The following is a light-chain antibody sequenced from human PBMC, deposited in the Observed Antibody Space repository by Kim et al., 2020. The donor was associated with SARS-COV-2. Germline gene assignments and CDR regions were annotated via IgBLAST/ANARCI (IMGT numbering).Light chain of an antibody. V-gene: IGLV3-21*04. CDR2: YDS. CDR3: QAWGSSSDHPV. J-gene: IGLJ3*02. Sequence: SYELTQPPSVSVAPGKTARLTCGGNNIGSKSVHWYQQKPRQAPVLVIYYDSDRPSGIPERFSGSNSGNTATLTISRVEAGDEADYYCQAWGSSSDHPVFG. CDR1: NIGSKS.